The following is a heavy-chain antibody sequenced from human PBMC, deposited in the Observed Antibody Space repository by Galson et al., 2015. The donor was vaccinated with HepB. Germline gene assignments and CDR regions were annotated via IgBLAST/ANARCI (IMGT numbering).Heavy chain of an antibody. CDR1: GFTFSSYW. CDR3: ARGGRVVIAIGGGDY. J-gene: IGHJ4*02. V-gene: IGHV3-7*01. D-gene: IGHD2-21*01. Sequence: SLRLSCAASGFTFSSYWMSWVRQAPGKGLEWVANIKQDGSEKYYVDSVKGRFTISRDNAKNSLYLQMNSLRAEDTAVYYCARGGRVVIAIGGGDYWGQGTLVTVSS. CDR2: IKQDGSEK.